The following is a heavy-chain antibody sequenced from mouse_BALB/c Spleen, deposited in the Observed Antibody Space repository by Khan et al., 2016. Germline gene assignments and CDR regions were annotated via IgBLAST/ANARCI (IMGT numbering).Heavy chain of an antibody. Sequence: QVQLKESGPGLVAPSQSLSITCTVSGFSLTSYGVSWVRQPPGKGLEWLGVIWGDGNTNFHSALRSRLSISKDNSKNQVFLKLNSLQTVDTSTSYCAKDRGYYAVDYWGQGTSVTVSS. CDR3: AKDRGYYAVDY. CDR1: GFSLTSYG. V-gene: IGHV2-3*01. J-gene: IGHJ4*01. CDR2: IWGDGNT.